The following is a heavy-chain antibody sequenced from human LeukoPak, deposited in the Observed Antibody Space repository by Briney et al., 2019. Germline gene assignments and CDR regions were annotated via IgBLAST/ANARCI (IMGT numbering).Heavy chain of an antibody. CDR3: ARGGIVATIFVSYYYYMDV. V-gene: IGHV1-18*01. CDR2: ISAYNGNT. D-gene: IGHD5-12*01. CDR1: GYTFTSYG. Sequence: ASVKVSCKASGYTFTSYGISWVRQAPGQGLEWMGWISAYNGNTNYAQKLQGRVTMTTDTSTSTAYMELRSLRSDDTAVYYCARGGIVATIFVSYYYYMDVWGKGTTVTVSS. J-gene: IGHJ6*03.